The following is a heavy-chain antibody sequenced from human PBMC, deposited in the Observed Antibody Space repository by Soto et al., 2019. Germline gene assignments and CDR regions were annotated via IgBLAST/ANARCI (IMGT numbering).Heavy chain of an antibody. CDR3: TAVATAVPS. D-gene: IGHD6-19*01. V-gene: IGHV4-4*07. J-gene: IGHJ5*02. CDR1: NGSLNFCD. CDR2: IYSRAAT. Sequence: SETLSFTCNVSNGSLNFCDWSWIRQPRGKQPGCIGKIYSRAATDYYPCCHGRFTMALDTSKNQFSLMLTSLTAADTAVYYCTAVATAVPSWGRGVLVTVSS.